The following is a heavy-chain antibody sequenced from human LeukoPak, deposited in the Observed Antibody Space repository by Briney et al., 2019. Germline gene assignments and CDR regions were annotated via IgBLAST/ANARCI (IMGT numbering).Heavy chain of an antibody. J-gene: IGHJ4*02. Sequence: GGSLRLSCAASGFTFSTFAMIWVRQPPGKGLEWVSSIFPSGGEIHYADSVRGRFTISRDNSKSTLSLQMNSLRAEDTAIYYGATYRQVLLPFESWGQGTLVIVSS. V-gene: IGHV3-23*01. CDR1: GFTFSTFA. CDR3: ATYRQVLLPFES. D-gene: IGHD2-8*02. CDR2: IFPSGGEI.